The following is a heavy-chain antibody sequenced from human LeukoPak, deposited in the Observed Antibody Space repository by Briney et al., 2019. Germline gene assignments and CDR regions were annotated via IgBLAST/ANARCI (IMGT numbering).Heavy chain of an antibody. CDR3: ARHDTGYCSSTSCSDFDY. CDR1: GGSISSSSYY. V-gene: IGHV4-39*01. D-gene: IGHD2-2*03. J-gene: IGHJ4*02. Sequence: PSETLSLTCTVSGGSISSSSYYWGWICQPPGKGLEWIGSIYYSGSTYYNPSLKSRVTISVDTSKNQFSLKLSSVTAADTAVYYCARHDTGYCSSTSCSDFDYWGQGTLVTVSS. CDR2: IYYSGST.